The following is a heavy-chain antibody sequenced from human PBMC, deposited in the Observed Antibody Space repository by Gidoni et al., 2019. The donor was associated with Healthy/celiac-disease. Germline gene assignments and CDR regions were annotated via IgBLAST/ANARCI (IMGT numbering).Heavy chain of an antibody. CDR2: ISYDGSNK. V-gene: IGHV3-30*18. Sequence: VESGGGAVQPGRSLRLSCAASGFPFSSYGMPRFRQAPGKGLEWVAVISYDGSNKYYADSVKGRFTISRDNSKNTLYLQMISLRAEDMAVYYCAKDRIHSSSSATYYYYGMDVWGQGTTVTVSS. J-gene: IGHJ6*02. CDR1: GFPFSSYG. D-gene: IGHD6-13*01. CDR3: AKDRIHSSSSATYYYYGMDV.